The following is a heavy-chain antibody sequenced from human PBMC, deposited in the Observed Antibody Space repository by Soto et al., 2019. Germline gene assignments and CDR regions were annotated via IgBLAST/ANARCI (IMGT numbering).Heavy chain of an antibody. Sequence: PGGSLRLSCAASGFTVSSNYMSWVRQAPGKGLEWVSSISSSSSYIYYADSVKGRFTISRDNAKNSLYLQMNSLRAEDTAVYYCAASSRPGDIQLRFDYWGQGTLVTVSS. CDR3: AASSRPGDIQLRFDY. J-gene: IGHJ4*02. V-gene: IGHV3-21*01. CDR2: ISSSSSYI. D-gene: IGHD1-1*01. CDR1: GFTVSSNY.